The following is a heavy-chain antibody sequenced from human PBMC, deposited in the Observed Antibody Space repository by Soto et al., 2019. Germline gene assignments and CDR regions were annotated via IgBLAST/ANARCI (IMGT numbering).Heavy chain of an antibody. CDR1: GGSISNNNW. CDR2: IYHSGST. J-gene: IGHJ5*02. CDR3: ARCLFSYGARYDP. Sequence: SETLSLTCAVSGGSISNNNWWSWVRQPPGKGLEWIGEIYHSGSTNYNPSLKSRVTISVDTSKNQFSLKLSSVTAADTAVYYCARCLFSYGARYDPWGQGTLVTVSS. D-gene: IGHD1-26*01. V-gene: IGHV4-4*02.